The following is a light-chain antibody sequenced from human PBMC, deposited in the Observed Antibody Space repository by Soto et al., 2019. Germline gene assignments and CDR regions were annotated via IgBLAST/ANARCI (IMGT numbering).Light chain of an antibody. J-gene: IGKJ4*01. Sequence: DIQMTQSPSSLSASVGDRATITCRTSQSISNFLNWYQQQPGKAPKLLIYGAFSLQSGVPSRFSGSGSGTDFTLTISSLQPEDFATYYCQQSYSAPQVTFGGGTKVDIK. CDR2: GAF. CDR1: QSISNF. CDR3: QQSYSAPQVT. V-gene: IGKV1-39*01.